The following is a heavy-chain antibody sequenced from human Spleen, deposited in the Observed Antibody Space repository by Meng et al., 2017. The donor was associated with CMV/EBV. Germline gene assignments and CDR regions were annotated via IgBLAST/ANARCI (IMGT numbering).Heavy chain of an antibody. CDR2: IYSGGST. Sequence: QGQLVESGGGVVQPGRSLRLSVAASGFTFSCYAMHWVRQAPGKGLEWVSVIYSGGSTYYADSVKGRFTISRDNSKNTLYLQMNSLRAEDTAVYYCAQRALNWGLFDYWGQGTLVTVSS. CDR3: AQRALNWGLFDY. V-gene: IGHV3-NL1*01. J-gene: IGHJ4*02. D-gene: IGHD7-27*01. CDR1: GFTFSCYA.